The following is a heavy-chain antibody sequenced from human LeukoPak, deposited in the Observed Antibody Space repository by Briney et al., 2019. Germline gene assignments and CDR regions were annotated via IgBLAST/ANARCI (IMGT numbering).Heavy chain of an antibody. V-gene: IGHV1-8*03. D-gene: IGHD3-9*01. J-gene: IGHJ6*03. CDR1: GYTFTGYY. CDR3: ARIRYFDYYYYMDV. Sequence: ASVKVSCKASGYTFTGYYMHWVRQAPGQGLEWMGWMNPNSGNTGYAQKFQGRVTITRNTSISTAYMELSSLRSEDTAVYYCARIRYFDYYYYMDVWGKGTTVTVSS. CDR2: MNPNSGNT.